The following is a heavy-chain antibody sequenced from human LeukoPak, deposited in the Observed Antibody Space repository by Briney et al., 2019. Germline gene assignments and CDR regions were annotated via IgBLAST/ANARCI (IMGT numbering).Heavy chain of an antibody. D-gene: IGHD3-10*01. Sequence: PGGSLRLSCAASGFTSSSYSMNWVRQAPGKGLEWVSSISSSSSYIYYADSVKGRFTISRDNAKNSLYLQMNSLRAEDTAVYYCARPSLWFGELARDYYYYGMDVWGQGTTVTVSS. V-gene: IGHV3-21*01. J-gene: IGHJ6*02. CDR1: GFTSSSYS. CDR2: ISSSSSYI. CDR3: ARPSLWFGELARDYYYYGMDV.